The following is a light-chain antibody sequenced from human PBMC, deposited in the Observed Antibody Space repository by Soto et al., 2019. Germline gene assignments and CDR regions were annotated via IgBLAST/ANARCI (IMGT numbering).Light chain of an antibody. CDR3: QQYGSSPMYT. J-gene: IGKJ2*01. V-gene: IGKV3-20*01. CDR1: QSVSSSY. Sequence: EIVLTQSPGTLYLSPGERATLSCRASQSVSSSYLAWYQQKPGQAPRLLIYGASSRATGIPDRFSGSGSGTDFTLTISRLEPEDFEVYYCQQYGSSPMYTFGQGTKREIK. CDR2: GAS.